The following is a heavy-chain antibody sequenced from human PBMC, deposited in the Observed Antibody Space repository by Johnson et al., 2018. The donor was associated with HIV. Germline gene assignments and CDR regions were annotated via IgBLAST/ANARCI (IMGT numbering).Heavy chain of an antibody. Sequence: QMLLVESGGGVVQPGRSLRLSCVASGFTFSSMHWDRQAPGKGLEWVAVISHDGSHKYYADSVKGRFSLSRDNSKNTLYLQMNSLRAEDTAVYYCARDRVITCGGVIGRGAFDIWGQGTMVTVSS. CDR1: GFTFSS. CDR3: ARDRVITCGGVIGRGAFDI. V-gene: IGHV3-30*03. J-gene: IGHJ3*02. D-gene: IGHD3-16*02. CDR2: ISHDGSHK.